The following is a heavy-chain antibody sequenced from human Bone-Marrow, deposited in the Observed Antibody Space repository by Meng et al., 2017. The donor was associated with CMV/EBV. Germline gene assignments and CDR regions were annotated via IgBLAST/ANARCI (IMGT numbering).Heavy chain of an antibody. V-gene: IGHV4-34*01. CDR2: INHSGST. D-gene: IGHD3-3*01. CDR1: GGSFSGYY. CDR3: ARGDIWSGYYYYYYYYGMDV. J-gene: IGHJ6*02. Sequence: SETLSLTCAVYGGSFSGYYWSWIRQPPGKGLEWIGKINHSGSTNYNPSLKSRVTISVDTSKNQFSLKLSSVTAADTAVYYCARGDIWSGYYYYYYYYGMDVWGQGTTVTVSS.